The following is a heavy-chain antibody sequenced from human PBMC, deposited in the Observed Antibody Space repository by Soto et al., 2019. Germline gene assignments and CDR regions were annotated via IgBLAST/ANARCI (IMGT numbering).Heavy chain of an antibody. CDR1: GFTFDVYG. V-gene: IGHV3-20*04. CDR2: INWNGGST. CDR3: ARLYSSGWYGPGRY. D-gene: IGHD6-19*01. Sequence: GGSLGLSCAASGFTFDVYGMGWVRQAPGKGLEWVSGINWNGGSTGYADSVKGRFTISRDNAKNSLYLQMNSLRAEDTALYYCARLYSSGWYGPGRYWGQGTLVTVSS. J-gene: IGHJ4*02.